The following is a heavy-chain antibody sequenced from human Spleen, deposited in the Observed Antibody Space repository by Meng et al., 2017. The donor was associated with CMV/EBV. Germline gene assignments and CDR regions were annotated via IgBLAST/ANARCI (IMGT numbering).Heavy chain of an antibody. D-gene: IGHD3-16*01. CDR2: TSSTSKYI. CDR1: GFPFSVYA. J-gene: IGHJ5*02. CDR3: ARDFLGGFDP. Sequence: LSCAASGFPFSVYAMNWVRQAPGKGLEWVSSTSSTSKYIYYSASLKGRFTISRDNAKNSLFLQMNGLKAEDTAIYYCARDFLGGFDPWGQGTLVTVSS. V-gene: IGHV3-21*01.